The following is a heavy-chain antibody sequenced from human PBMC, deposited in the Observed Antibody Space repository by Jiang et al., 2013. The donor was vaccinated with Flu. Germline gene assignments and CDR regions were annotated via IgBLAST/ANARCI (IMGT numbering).Heavy chain of an antibody. D-gene: IGHD2-15*01. Sequence: LLKPSETLSLTCAVYGGSFSGYYWSWIRQPPGKGLEWIGEINHSGSTNYSPSLKSRVTISVDTSKNQFSLKLSSVTAADTAVYYCARGPYCSGGSCYPYSYMDVWGKGTTGHRLL. V-gene: IGHV4-34*01. J-gene: IGHJ6*03. CDR2: INHSGST. CDR3: ARGPYCSGGSCYPYSYMDV. CDR1: GGSFSGYY.